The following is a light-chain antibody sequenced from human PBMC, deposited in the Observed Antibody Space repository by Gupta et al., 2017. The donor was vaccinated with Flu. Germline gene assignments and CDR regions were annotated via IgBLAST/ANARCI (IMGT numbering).Light chain of an antibody. CDR1: NN. V-gene: IGLV2-14*01. CDR2: EVT. J-gene: IGLJ1*01. CDR3: TSYTSNNALYA. Sequence: NNVSWYLQHPGKAPKLMIYEVTNRPSGVSTRFSGSKSGNTASLTISGLQAEDEADYYCTSYTSNNALYAFGTGTKVTVL.